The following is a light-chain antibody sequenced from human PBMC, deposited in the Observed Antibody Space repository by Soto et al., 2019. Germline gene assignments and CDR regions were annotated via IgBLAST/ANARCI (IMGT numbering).Light chain of an antibody. CDR1: QSVTSN. V-gene: IGKV3-15*01. CDR3: QQYNSYSPT. Sequence: EIVMTQSPATLSVSPGDRATLSCRASQSVTSNLAWYQQKPGQAPRLLIYGASTRATGIPARFSGSGSGTEFTLTISSLQSEDFATYYCQQYNSYSPTFGQGTRVEIK. CDR2: GAS. J-gene: IGKJ1*01.